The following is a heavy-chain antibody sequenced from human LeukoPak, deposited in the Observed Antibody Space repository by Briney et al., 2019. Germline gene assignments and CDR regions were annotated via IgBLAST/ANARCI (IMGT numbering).Heavy chain of an antibody. J-gene: IGHJ6*03. CDR2: IYYSGST. V-gene: IGHV4-59*01. Sequence: SETLSLTCTVSGGSISSYYWSWIRQPPGKGLEWIGYIYYSGSTNYNPSLKSRVTISVDTSKNQFSLKLSSVTAADTAVYYCARDRHYYGSGLSSEDYYYMDVWGKGTTVTVSS. CDR1: GGSISSYY. CDR3: ARDRHYYGSGLSSEDYYYMDV. D-gene: IGHD3-10*01.